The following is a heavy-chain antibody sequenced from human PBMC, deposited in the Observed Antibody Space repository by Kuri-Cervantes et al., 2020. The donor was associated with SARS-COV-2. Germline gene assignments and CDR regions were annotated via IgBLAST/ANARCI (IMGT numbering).Heavy chain of an antibody. J-gene: IGHJ4*02. D-gene: IGHD6-13*01. CDR3: AKASVTAAAPFDY. Sequence: LSLTCAASGFTFSSYWMSWVRQAPGKGLEWVSAISGSGGSTYYADSVKGRFTISRDNSKNTLYLQMNSLRAEDTAVYYCAKASVTAAAPFDYWGRGTLVTVSS. V-gene: IGHV3-23*01. CDR2: ISGSGGST. CDR1: GFTFSSYW.